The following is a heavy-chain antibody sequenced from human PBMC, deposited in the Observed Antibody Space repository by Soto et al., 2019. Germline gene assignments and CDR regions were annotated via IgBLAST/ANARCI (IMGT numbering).Heavy chain of an antibody. Sequence: PGGSLRLSCAASGFTLSSYSMNWVRQASGKRLEWVASISSSSTHIYYADSVKGRFTISRDNARNSLYLQMNSLRAEDTAVYYCVRERGLSSFYGMDVWAQGTTVTVSS. CDR2: ISSSSTHI. V-gene: IGHV3-21*01. D-gene: IGHD2-21*02. CDR1: GFTLSSYS. CDR3: VRERGLSSFYGMDV. J-gene: IGHJ6*02.